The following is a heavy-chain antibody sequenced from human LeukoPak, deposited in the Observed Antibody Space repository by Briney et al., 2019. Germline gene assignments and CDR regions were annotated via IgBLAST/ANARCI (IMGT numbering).Heavy chain of an antibody. Sequence: GRSLRLSCAASGFTFSSYGMHWVRQAPGKGLEWVAVISYDGSNKYYADSVKGRFTISRDNAKNSLYLQMNSLRAEDTAVYYCARDPRGYSYGSPSFEDSFDIWGQGTMVTVSS. CDR2: ISYDGSNK. J-gene: IGHJ3*02. V-gene: IGHV3-30*03. CDR3: ARDPRGYSYGSPSFEDSFDI. CDR1: GFTFSSYG. D-gene: IGHD5-18*01.